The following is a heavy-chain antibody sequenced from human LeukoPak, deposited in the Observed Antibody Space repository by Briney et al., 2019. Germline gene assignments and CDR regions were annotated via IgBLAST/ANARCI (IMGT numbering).Heavy chain of an antibody. D-gene: IGHD2-21*01. CDR3: ERAHLDRLWHY. Sequence: GASVKVSCKASGYTFTGYYMHSVRQAPGQGLEWMGWINPNSVGPNYAQKLQGRVTITRDTTLSTPYMELSRLRSDDTAVYFCERAHLDRLWHYWGQGTLVTVSS. J-gene: IGHJ4*02. CDR2: INPNSVGP. CDR1: GYTFTGYY. V-gene: IGHV1-2*02.